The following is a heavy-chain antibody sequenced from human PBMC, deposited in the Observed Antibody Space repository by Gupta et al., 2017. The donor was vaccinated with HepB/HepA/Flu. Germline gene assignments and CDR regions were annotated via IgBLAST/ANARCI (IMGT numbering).Heavy chain of an antibody. CDR3: AKGEFDSGWSLTDY. CDR1: GFTFSSYA. Sequence: EVQLLESGGGLVQPGGSLRLSCAASGFTFSSYAMRWVRQSPRKGLEWVSTISGTGRNTYYADSVSGRFTISRDNSENTLYLQMNTLRAEDTAIYYCAKGEFDSGWSLTDYWGQGTLVTVSS. CDR2: ISGTGRNT. V-gene: IGHV3-23*01. J-gene: IGHJ4*02. D-gene: IGHD6-19*01.